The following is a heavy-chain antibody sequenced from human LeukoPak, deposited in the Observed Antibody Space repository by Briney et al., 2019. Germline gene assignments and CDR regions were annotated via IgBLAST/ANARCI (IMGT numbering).Heavy chain of an antibody. D-gene: IGHD6-6*01. CDR1: GYSFANYR. J-gene: IGHJ3*02. V-gene: IGHV5-51*01. CDR3: ARGMAAARRNAFDI. Sequence: GESLKISCKGSGYSFANYRIGWVRQMPGKGLEWMGIIYPGDSDTRYSPSFQGQVTISADKSISTAYLQWSSLKASDTAMYYCARGMAAARRNAFDIWGQGTMVTVSS. CDR2: IYPGDSDT.